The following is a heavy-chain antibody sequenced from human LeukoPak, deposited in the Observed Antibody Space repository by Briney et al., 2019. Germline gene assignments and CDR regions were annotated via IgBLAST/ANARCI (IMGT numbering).Heavy chain of an antibody. CDR1: GGSFSGYY. V-gene: IGHV4-59*01. CDR3: ARVWVTTNFHDAFDI. CDR2: IYYSGST. J-gene: IGHJ3*02. D-gene: IGHD4-4*01. Sequence: SEALCLTCAVYGGSFSGYYWSWIRQPPGKGLEWIGYIYYSGSTNYNPSLKSRVTISVDTSKNQFSLKLSSVTAADTAVYYCARVWVTTNFHDAFDIWGQGTMVTVSS.